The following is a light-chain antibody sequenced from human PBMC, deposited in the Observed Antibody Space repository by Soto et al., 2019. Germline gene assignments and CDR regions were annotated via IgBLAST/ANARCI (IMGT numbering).Light chain of an antibody. CDR1: QSISSW. Sequence: DIQMTQSPSTLSASVGDRVTITCRASQSISSWLAWYQQKPGKAPKLLIYKASSLESGVPSRFSGSGSGTEFTLTISSLQPDDFATYYCQQYGSPWTFGQGTKVEIK. J-gene: IGKJ1*01. CDR2: KAS. CDR3: QQYGSPWT. V-gene: IGKV1-5*03.